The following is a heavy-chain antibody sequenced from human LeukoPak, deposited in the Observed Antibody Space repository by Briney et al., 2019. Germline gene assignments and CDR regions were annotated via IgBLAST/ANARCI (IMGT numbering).Heavy chain of an antibody. D-gene: IGHD3-9*01. J-gene: IGHJ6*03. V-gene: IGHV4-38-2*01. CDR2: IYHSGST. Sequence: SETLSLTCAVSGYSISSGYYWGWIRQPPGKGLEWIGSIYHSGSTYHNPSLKSRVTISVDTSKNQFSLKLSSVTAADTAVYYCARHSSKYYDILTGYYNGYYYYMDVWGKGTTVTVSS. CDR3: ARHSSKYYDILTGYYNGYYYYMDV. CDR1: GYSISSGYY.